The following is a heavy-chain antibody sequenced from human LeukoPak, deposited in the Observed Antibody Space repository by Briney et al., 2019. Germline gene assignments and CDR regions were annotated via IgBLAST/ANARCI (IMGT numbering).Heavy chain of an antibody. CDR1: GGTFSSYA. J-gene: IGHJ4*02. CDR2: IIPILGIA. D-gene: IGHD3-22*01. CDR3: ARDSHYYDSSGYYGGEGYFDY. Sequence: SVKVSCKASGGTFSSYAISWVRQAPGQGLEWMGRIIPILGIANYAQKFQGRVTITADKSTSTAYMELSSLRSEDTAVYYCARDSHYYDSSGYYGGEGYFDYWGQGTLVTVSP. V-gene: IGHV1-69*04.